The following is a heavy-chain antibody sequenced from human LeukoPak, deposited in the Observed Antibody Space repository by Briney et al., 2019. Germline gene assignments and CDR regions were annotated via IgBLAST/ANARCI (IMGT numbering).Heavy chain of an antibody. CDR2: ITSRGYI. CDR1: GFTFNMYS. D-gene: IGHD3-3*01. V-gene: IGHV3-21*01. J-gene: IGHJ4*02. Sequence: GGSLRLSCAASGFTFNMYSMNWVRQAPGKGLEWVSSITSRGYIYYADSVKGGFTISRDNAKNSVFLQINSLRAEDTAVYYCAREGITIFRVAQYYFDSWGQETLLTVSS. CDR3: AREGITIFRVAQYYFDS.